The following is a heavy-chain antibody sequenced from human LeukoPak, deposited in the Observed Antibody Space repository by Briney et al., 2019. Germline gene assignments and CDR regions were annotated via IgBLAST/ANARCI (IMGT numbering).Heavy chain of an antibody. CDR2: IRYDGSNK. CDR1: GFTFSSYG. D-gene: IGHD3-22*01. CDR3: AKLDSSGYYYDYDAFDI. J-gene: IGHJ3*02. Sequence: GGSLRLSGAASGFTFSSYGMHWVRQAPGKGLEWVAFIRYDGSNKYYADSVKGRFTISRDNSKNTLYLQMNSLRAEDTAVYYCAKLDSSGYYYDYDAFDIWGQGTMVTVSS. V-gene: IGHV3-30*02.